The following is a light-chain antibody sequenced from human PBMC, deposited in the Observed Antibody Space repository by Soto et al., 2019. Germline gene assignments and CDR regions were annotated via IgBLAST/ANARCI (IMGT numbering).Light chain of an antibody. CDR2: EVT. J-gene: IGLJ2*01. Sequence: QSALTQPPSASGSPGQSVTISCTGTSSDFGGYNYVSWYQQHPGKAPKLVIYEVTKRPSGVPDRFFGSKSGNTASLTVSGLQAEDEADYYCSSYVGSMVFGGGTKLTVL. CDR3: SSYVGSMV. V-gene: IGLV2-8*01. CDR1: SSDFGGYNY.